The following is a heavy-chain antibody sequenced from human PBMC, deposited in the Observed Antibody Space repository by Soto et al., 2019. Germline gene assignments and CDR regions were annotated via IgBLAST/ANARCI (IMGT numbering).Heavy chain of an antibody. CDR3: ARHVFGVVISSFWFDP. V-gene: IGHV1-69*13. J-gene: IGHJ5*02. CDR1: GGTFSSYA. CDR2: IIPIFGTA. Sequence: GASVKVSCKACGGTFSSYAISWVRQAPGQGLEWMGGIIPIFGTANYAQKFQGRVTITADESTSTAYMELSSLRSEDTAVYYCARHVFGVVISSFWFDPWGQGTLVTVSS. D-gene: IGHD3-3*01.